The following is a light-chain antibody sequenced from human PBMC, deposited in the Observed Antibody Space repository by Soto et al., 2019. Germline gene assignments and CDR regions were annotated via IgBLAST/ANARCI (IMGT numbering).Light chain of an antibody. CDR3: CSFSRSTTFEV. CDR1: SSDVGSYNL. CDR2: EGD. V-gene: IGLV2-23*01. J-gene: IGLJ1*01. Sequence: QSALTQPASVSGSPGQSITISCSGTSSDVGSYNLVSWYQQHPGNAPKLIIFEGDSRPSGVSGRFSGSKSGNTASLTISGLLAEDEADYYCCSFSRSTTFEVFGTGTKLTVL.